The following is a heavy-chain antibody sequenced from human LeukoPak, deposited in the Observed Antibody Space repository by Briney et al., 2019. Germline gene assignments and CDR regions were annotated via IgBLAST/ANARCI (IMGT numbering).Heavy chain of an antibody. V-gene: IGHV3-48*02. CDR1: GFIFSTYK. CDR3: ARSITLIRGATLPIDY. D-gene: IGHD3-10*01. Sequence: PGGSLRLSCTASGFIFSTYKMTWVRQAPGKGLEWLSDISDSGSTTNYANSVKGRFTISRDNAQNSLFLQLNSLRDDDTDVYYCARSITLIRGATLPIDYWGLGSLVTVSS. J-gene: IGHJ4*02. CDR2: ISDSGSTT.